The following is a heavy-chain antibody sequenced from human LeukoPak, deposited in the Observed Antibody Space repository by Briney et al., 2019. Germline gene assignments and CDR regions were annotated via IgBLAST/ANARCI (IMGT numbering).Heavy chain of an antibody. D-gene: IGHD3-22*01. CDR3: IKTLPNYYDSSDYLAEPDY. Sequence: GGSLRLSCAASGFTFSNAWMSWVRQAPGKGLEWVGRIKSKSDGGTTDYAAPVKGRFTISRDDSKNILYLEMNSLNPEDTAVYYCIKTLPNYYDSSDYLAEPDYWGQGTLVTVSS. CDR1: GFTFSNAW. V-gene: IGHV3-15*01. J-gene: IGHJ4*02. CDR2: IKSKSDGGTT.